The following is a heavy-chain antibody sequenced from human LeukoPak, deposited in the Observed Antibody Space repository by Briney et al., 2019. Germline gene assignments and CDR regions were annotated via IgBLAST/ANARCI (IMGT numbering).Heavy chain of an antibody. J-gene: IGHJ4*02. CDR3: ARSRGYCSSTSCFTQDY. CDR2: IYPGDSDT. Sequence: GESLKISCTGSGYRFTSYWIGWVRQMPGKGLEWMGIIYPGDSDTRYSPSFQGQVTISADKSISTAYMQWSSLKASDTAMYYCARSRGYCSSTSCFTQDYWGQGTLVTVSS. D-gene: IGHD2-2*03. V-gene: IGHV5-51*01. CDR1: GYRFTSYW.